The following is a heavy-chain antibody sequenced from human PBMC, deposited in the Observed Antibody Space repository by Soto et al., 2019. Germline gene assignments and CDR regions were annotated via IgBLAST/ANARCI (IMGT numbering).Heavy chain of an antibody. D-gene: IGHD4-17*01. CDR2: IKQDGSEK. CDR1: GFSLSSFW. J-gene: IGHJ4*02. Sequence: EVQLVESGGGLVQPGGSLRLSCTTSGFSLSSFWMIWVRQAPGKGLEWVAIIKQDGSEKHYVDSVKGRFTVSRDNAEKSLYLQMDSLRPDDTAVYYCVRGYSDYTDYFDYWGQGALVIVS. V-gene: IGHV3-7*01. CDR3: VRGYSDYTDYFDY.